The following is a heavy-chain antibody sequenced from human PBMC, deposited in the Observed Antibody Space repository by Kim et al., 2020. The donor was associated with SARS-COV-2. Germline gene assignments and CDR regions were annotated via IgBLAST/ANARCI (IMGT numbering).Heavy chain of an antibody. Sequence: SETLSLTCAVYGGSFSGYYWSWIRQPPGKGLEWIGEINHSGSTNYNPSLKSRVTISVDTSKNQFSLKLSSVTAADTAVYYCAKQGSGRSDFDYWGQGTLVTVSS. J-gene: IGHJ4*02. CDR1: GGSFSGYY. CDR3: AKQGSGRSDFDY. D-gene: IGHD3-10*01. CDR2: INHSGST. V-gene: IGHV4-34*01.